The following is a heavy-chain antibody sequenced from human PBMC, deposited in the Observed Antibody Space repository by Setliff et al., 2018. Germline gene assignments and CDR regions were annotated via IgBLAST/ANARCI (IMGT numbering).Heavy chain of an antibody. V-gene: IGHV4-61*10. CDR3: ARDRVVVLAGRRGFYFDY. J-gene: IGHJ4*02. CDR2: IFYSGDT. Sequence: SETLSLTCSVSGGSISSGSDYWTRIRQPAGKGLEWIGFIFYSGDTKSNPSLKSRVTMSVDTSKNQFSLKLSSVTAADTAVYYCARDRVVVLAGRRGFYFDYWGQGTRVTVS. D-gene: IGHD2-15*01. CDR1: GGSISSGSDY.